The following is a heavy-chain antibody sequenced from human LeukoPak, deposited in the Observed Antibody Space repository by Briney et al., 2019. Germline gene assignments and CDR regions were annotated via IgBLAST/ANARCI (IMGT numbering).Heavy chain of an antibody. D-gene: IGHD1-26*01. V-gene: IGHV3-23*01. CDR3: ANAPYSGSYYCPDY. CDR2: IRPSGDNT. Sequence: GGSLRLSCAASGFTFSSYDMTWVRQAPGRGLEWVSSIRPSGDNTYYGDSVKGRFTISRDNSKNTLYLQMNSLRAEDTAVYYCANAPYSGSYYCPDYWGQGTLVTVSS. CDR1: GFTFSSYD. J-gene: IGHJ4*02.